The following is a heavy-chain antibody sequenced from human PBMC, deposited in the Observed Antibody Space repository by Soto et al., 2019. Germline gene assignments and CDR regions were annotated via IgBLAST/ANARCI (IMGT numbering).Heavy chain of an antibody. V-gene: IGHV3-23*01. Sequence: PGGSLRLSCADSAFTFSSYAMSWVRQAPGEGLEWVSVMDGSGGSTYYVDSVKGRFTISRDNSKNTLYLQMNSLRAEDTAVYYSAKYKDFRGTIAAARPYFDYWGQGTLVTVSS. D-gene: IGHD6-13*01. CDR1: AFTFSSYA. CDR2: MDGSGGST. J-gene: IGHJ4*02. CDR3: AKYKDFRGTIAAARPYFDY.